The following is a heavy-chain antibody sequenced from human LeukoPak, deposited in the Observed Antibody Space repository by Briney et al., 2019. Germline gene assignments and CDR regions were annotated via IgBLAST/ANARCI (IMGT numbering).Heavy chain of an antibody. Sequence: SETLSLTCSVTGGSIRNYYWSWIRQPPGKELEWIGYIYYSGSTNYNPSLKSRVTISVDTSKNQFSLKLSSVTAADTAVYYCARLGKQQLVSTGYYFDYWGQGTLVTVSS. CDR2: IYYSGST. V-gene: IGHV4-59*08. CDR1: GGSIRNYY. CDR3: ARLGKQQLVSTGYYFDY. D-gene: IGHD6-13*01. J-gene: IGHJ4*02.